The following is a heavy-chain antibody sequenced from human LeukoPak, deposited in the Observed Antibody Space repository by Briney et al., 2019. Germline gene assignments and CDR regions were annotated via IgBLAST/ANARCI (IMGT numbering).Heavy chain of an antibody. CDR2: IYHSGST. J-gene: IGHJ4*02. D-gene: IGHD3-9*01. CDR3: ARGHYDILTGYYPFFDY. V-gene: IGHV4-38-2*02. CDR1: GSSINSDYY. Sequence: SETLSLTCTVSGSSINSDYYWGWIRQPSGKGLEWIGSIYHSGSTYYNPSLRSRVTISVDTSKNQFSLKLSSVTAADTAMYYCARGHYDILTGYYPFFDYWGLGTLVTVSS.